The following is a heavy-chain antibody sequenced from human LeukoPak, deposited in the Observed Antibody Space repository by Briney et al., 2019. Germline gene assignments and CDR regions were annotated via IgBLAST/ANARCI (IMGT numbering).Heavy chain of an antibody. CDR3: ASTIKYSGSQYFDY. CDR1: GGSISSGDYY. D-gene: IGHD1-26*01. Sequence: PSETLFLTCTVSGGSISSGDYYWSWIRQPPGKGLEWIGYIYYSGSTYYNPSLKSRVTISVDTSKNQFSLKLSSVTAADTAVYYCASTIKYSGSQYFDYWGQGTLVTVSS. CDR2: IYYSGST. J-gene: IGHJ4*02. V-gene: IGHV4-30-4*01.